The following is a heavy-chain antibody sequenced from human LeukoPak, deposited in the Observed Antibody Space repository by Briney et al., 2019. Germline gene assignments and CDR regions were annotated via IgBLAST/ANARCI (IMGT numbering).Heavy chain of an antibody. D-gene: IGHD3-16*02. V-gene: IGHV3-48*03. CDR1: GFTFSSYE. CDR2: ISSSGSTI. CDR3: ARDPPYDYVWGSYRYPHY. Sequence: GGSLRLSCAASGFTFSSYEMNWVRQAPGKGLEWVSYISSSGSTIYYADSVKGRFTISRDNAKNSLYLQMNSLRAEDTAVYYCARDPPYDYVWGSYRYPHYWGQGTLVTVSS. J-gene: IGHJ4*02.